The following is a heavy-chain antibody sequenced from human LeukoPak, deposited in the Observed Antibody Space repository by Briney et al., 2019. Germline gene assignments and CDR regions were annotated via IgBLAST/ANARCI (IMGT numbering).Heavy chain of an antibody. CDR2: IIPIFGTA. J-gene: IGHJ4*02. CDR1: GGTFSKYA. CDR3: ASWDSSGYHVLGYFDY. Sequence: SVKVSCKASGGTFSKYAISWVRQAPGQGLEWMGGIIPIFGTANYAQKFQGRVTITTDESTSTVYMELGSLRSGDTAVYYCASWDSSGYHVLGYFDYWGQGTLVTVSS. V-gene: IGHV1-69*05. D-gene: IGHD3-22*01.